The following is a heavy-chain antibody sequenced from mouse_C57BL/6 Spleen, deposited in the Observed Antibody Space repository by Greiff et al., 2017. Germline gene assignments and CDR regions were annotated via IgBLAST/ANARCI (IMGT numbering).Heavy chain of an antibody. V-gene: IGHV1-50*01. J-gene: IGHJ2*01. CDR1: GYTFTSYW. CDR3: ASNPPYYSKGYYFDY. CDR2: IDPSDSYT. Sequence: VQLQQPGAELVKPGASVKLSCKASGYTFTSYWMQWVKQRPGQGLEWIGEIDPSDSYTNYNQKFKGKATLTVDTSSSTAYMQLSSLTSEDSAVYYCASNPPYYSKGYYFDYWGQGTTLTVSS. D-gene: IGHD2-5*01.